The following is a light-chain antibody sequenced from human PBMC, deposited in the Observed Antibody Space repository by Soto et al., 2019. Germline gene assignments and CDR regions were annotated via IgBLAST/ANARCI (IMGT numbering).Light chain of an antibody. CDR2: GNT. CDR3: QSYDDSLSVHYV. J-gene: IGLJ1*01. CDR1: SSNIGSTYD. Sequence: QSVLTQPPSVSRAPVQRVTISFTRSSSNIGSTYDVQWYQQLPGTAPKLLIHGNTNRPSGVPDRFSGSKSGTSASLAITGLQADDEADYYCQSYDDSLSVHYVFGTGTKLTVL. V-gene: IGLV1-40*01.